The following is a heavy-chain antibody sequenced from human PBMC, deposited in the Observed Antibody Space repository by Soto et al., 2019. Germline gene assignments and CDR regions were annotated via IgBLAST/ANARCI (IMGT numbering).Heavy chain of an antibody. Sequence: PSETLSLTCTVSGGSISSISNHYCSWIRLPPGKGLEWIGYISNSGYTSYNPSLKSRVIISVDTSKNQFSLKLTSVTAADTAVYYCARRYGPGFDYWGQGILVT. V-gene: IGHV4-61*05. D-gene: IGHD4-17*01. CDR3: ARRYGPGFDY. CDR1: GGSISSISNHY. CDR2: ISNSGYT. J-gene: IGHJ4*02.